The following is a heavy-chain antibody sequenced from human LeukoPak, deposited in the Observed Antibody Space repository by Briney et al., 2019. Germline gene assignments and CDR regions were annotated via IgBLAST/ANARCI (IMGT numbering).Heavy chain of an antibody. J-gene: IGHJ4*02. CDR1: GYTFTSYG. V-gene: IGHV1-18*01. Sequence: ASVKVSCKASGYTFTSYGISWVRQAPGQGLEWMGWISVYNGNTNYAQKLQDRVTMTTDTSTNTAYMEPRSLRSDDTAVYYCARDGLPLGIAADYWGQGTLVTVSS. CDR2: ISVYNGNT. D-gene: IGHD2-15*01. CDR3: ARDGLPLGIAADY.